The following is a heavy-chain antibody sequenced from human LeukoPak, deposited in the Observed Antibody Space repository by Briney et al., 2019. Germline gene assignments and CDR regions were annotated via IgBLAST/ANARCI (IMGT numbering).Heavy chain of an antibody. J-gene: IGHJ5*02. CDR2: IKQDGSKK. CDR3: ARDLHYYGSGP. Sequence: GGSLRLSCVASGFPFSSYWMTWVRQAPGKGLEWVANIKQDGSKKSYVDSVKGRFTVSRDNAKNSLYLQMESLRVEDTAVYYCARDLHYYGSGPWGQGTLVTVSS. CDR1: GFPFSSYW. D-gene: IGHD3-10*01. V-gene: IGHV3-7*01.